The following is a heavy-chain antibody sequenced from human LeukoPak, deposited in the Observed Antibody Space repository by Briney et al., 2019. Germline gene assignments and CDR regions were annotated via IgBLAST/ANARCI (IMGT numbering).Heavy chain of an antibody. CDR2: IKQDGSEK. D-gene: IGHD4-17*01. Sequence: GGSLRLSCVASGFTFSSRDWMTWVRQAPGKGLEWVANIKQDGSEKNYVDSVKGRFTISRDNAKNTLYLQMNSLRAEDTAVYYCAKYYGDDPDYYYYMDVWGKGTTVTISS. J-gene: IGHJ6*03. V-gene: IGHV3-7*03. CDR1: GFTFSSRDW. CDR3: AKYYGDDPDYYYYMDV.